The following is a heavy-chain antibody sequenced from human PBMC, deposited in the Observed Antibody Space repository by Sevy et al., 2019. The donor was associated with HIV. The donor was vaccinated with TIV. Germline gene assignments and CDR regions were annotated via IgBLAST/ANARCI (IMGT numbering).Heavy chain of an antibody. J-gene: IGHJ4*02. CDR1: GFTFSSYW. V-gene: IGHV3-7*01. Sequence: GGSLILSCAASGFTFSSYWMHWVRQAPGKGLEWVANLKQDGSEKYYVDSVKGRFTISRDNAKNSLYLQMNSLRAEDTAVYYCARALAAADNYWGQGTLVTVSS. CDR2: LKQDGSEK. CDR3: ARALAAADNY. D-gene: IGHD6-13*01.